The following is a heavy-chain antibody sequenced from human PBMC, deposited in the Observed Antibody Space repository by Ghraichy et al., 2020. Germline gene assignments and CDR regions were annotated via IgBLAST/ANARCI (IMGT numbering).Heavy chain of an antibody. J-gene: IGHJ5*02. D-gene: IGHD3-22*01. CDR3: TTDVGYDSSGYYSERWFDP. CDR2: IKSKTDGGTT. Sequence: GGSLRLSCAASGFTFSNAWMSWVRQAPGKGLEWVGRIKSKTDGGTTDYAAPVKGRFTISRDDSKNTLYLQMNSLKTEDTAVYYCTTDVGYDSSGYYSERWFDPWGQGTLVTVSS. CDR1: GFTFSNAW. V-gene: IGHV3-15*01.